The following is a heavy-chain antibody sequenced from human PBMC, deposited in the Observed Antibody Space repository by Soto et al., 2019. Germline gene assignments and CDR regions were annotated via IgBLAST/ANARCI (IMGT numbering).Heavy chain of an antibody. CDR1: GFTFSSYA. CDR3: ANLPARTGGKAYFDY. V-gene: IGHV3-23*01. CDR2: ISNSGGSA. Sequence: GGSLRLSCAASGFTFSSYAMSWVRQAPGKGLEWVSVISNSGGSAYYADSVKGRFTISRDKSKDTVYLQMNSLRVEDTAMYHCANLPARTGGKAYFDYWGQGTVVTVSS. J-gene: IGHJ4*02. D-gene: IGHD3-16*01.